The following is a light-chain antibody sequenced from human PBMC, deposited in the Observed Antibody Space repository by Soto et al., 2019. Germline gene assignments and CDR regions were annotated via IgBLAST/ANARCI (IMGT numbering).Light chain of an antibody. CDR1: QSVSSY. CDR2: DAP. CDR3: QQRYNSWT. V-gene: IGKV3-11*01. J-gene: IGKJ1*01. Sequence: EIVLTQSPATLSLSPGERATLSCRASQSVSSYLAWYQQKPGQAPRLLIYDAPNRATGIPARFSGSGSGTDFTLTISSLEPEDFAVYYCQQRYNSWTFGQGTKVEIK.